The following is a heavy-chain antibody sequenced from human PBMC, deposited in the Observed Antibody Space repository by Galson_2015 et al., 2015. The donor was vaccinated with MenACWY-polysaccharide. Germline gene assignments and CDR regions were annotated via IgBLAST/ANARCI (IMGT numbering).Heavy chain of an antibody. CDR3: ANWRWLPH. D-gene: IGHD5-24*01. Sequence: SLRLSCAASGPTFSSSWMNWVRQAPGKGLEWVASIKPDGSEKYYVDSVKGRFSISRDNAKNSLYPQMNSLRAEDTAVYYCANWRWLPHWGQGTLVTVSS. V-gene: IGHV3-7*01. CDR2: IKPDGSEK. J-gene: IGHJ4*02. CDR1: GPTFSSSW.